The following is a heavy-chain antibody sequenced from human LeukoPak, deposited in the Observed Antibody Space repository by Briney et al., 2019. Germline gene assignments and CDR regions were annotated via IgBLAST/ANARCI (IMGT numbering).Heavy chain of an antibody. CDR3: ARAHTAMAKHFDY. CDR2: IYYSGST. J-gene: IGHJ4*02. CDR1: GESISGFY. D-gene: IGHD5-18*01. Sequence: SSETLSLTCTVSGESISGFYWTWIRQPPGKGLEWIGYIYYSGSTNYNPSLKSRVTISVDTPKNQFSLKLSSVTAADTAVYYCARAHTAMAKHFDYWGQGTLVTVSS. V-gene: IGHV4-59*12.